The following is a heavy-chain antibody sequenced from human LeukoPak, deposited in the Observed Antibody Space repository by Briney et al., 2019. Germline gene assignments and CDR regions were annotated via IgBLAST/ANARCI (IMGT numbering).Heavy chain of an antibody. V-gene: IGHV3-30*02. CDR2: IRYDGSNK. CDR1: GFTFSSYG. CDR3: AKDHGVVPAANDAFDI. J-gene: IGHJ3*02. D-gene: IGHD2-2*01. Sequence: GGSLRLSCAASGFTFSSYGMHWVRQAPGKGLEWVAFIRYDGSNKYYADSVKGRFTISRDNSKNTLYLQMNSLRAEDTAVYYCAKDHGVVPAANDAFDIWGQGTMVTVSS.